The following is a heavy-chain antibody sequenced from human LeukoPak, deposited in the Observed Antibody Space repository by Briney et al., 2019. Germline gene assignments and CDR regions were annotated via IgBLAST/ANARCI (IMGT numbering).Heavy chain of an antibody. Sequence: SETLSLTCTVSGGSISSYYWTWIRQSPGKGLEWIGYIYYSGSTNYNPSLKSRVTISVDTSKNQFSLKLSSVTAADTAVYYCARDKKGASCYDYWGQGTLVTVSS. D-gene: IGHD2-2*01. V-gene: IGHV4-59*01. CDR2: IYYSGST. CDR1: GGSISSYY. J-gene: IGHJ4*02. CDR3: ARDKKGASCYDY.